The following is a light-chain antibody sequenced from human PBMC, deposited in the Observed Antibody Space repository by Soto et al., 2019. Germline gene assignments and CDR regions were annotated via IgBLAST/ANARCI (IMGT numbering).Light chain of an antibody. CDR2: GAS. J-gene: IGKJ5*01. V-gene: IGKV3-20*01. Sequence: EIVLTQSPVTLSLSPGERATLSCWASQSVSSSYLAWYQQKPGQAPRLLIYGASSRATGIPDRFSGSGSGTDFTLTISRLEPEDFALYYCQQYGSSPITLGQGTRLEIK. CDR3: QQYGSSPIT. CDR1: QSVSSSY.